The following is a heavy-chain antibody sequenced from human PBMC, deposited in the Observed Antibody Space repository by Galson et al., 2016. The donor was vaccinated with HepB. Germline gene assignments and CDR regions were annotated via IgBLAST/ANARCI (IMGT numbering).Heavy chain of an antibody. D-gene: IGHD3-10*01. CDR1: GGSVDSGSYY. Sequence: ETLSLTCTVSGGSVDSGSYYWGWIRQPPGKGLEWIGYVFYTGITTYNPSLESRVTMSVDTSKNQFSLKLSSVTAADTALYYCARDVLFFGELNYYHYYGMDVWGQGTAVAVSS. J-gene: IGHJ6*02. V-gene: IGHV4-61*01. CDR3: ARDVLFFGELNYYHYYGMDV. CDR2: VFYTGIT.